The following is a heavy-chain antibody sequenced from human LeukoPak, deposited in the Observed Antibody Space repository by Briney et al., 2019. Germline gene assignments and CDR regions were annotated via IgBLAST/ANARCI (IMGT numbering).Heavy chain of an antibody. J-gene: IGHJ4*02. D-gene: IGHD1-26*01. CDR1: GFDFSGAY. V-gene: IGHV3-15*07. Sequence: PGGSLRLSCAASGFDFSGAYMNWVRQAPGKGLEWVGLIKNKHEHQATDYAAPVRERFIITRDDSSSTLFLQMNSLKTEDTAVYYCVTDANRILGARGTSYWGQGILVTVSS. CDR2: IKNKHEHQAT. CDR3: VTDANRILGARGTSY.